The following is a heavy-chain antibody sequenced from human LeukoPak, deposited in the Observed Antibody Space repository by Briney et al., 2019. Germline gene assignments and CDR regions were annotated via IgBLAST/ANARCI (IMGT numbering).Heavy chain of an antibody. CDR2: IYYSGST. D-gene: IGHD3-3*01. J-gene: IGHJ4*02. Sequence: PSETLSLTCTVSGGSISSYYWSWIRQPPGKGLEWIGYIYYSGSTNYNPSLKSRVTISVDTSKNQFSLKLSSVTAADTAVYYCARLGDETYYDFWSGYYSYFDYWGQGTLVTVSS. V-gene: IGHV4-59*08. CDR3: ARLGDETYYDFWSGYYSYFDY. CDR1: GGSISSYY.